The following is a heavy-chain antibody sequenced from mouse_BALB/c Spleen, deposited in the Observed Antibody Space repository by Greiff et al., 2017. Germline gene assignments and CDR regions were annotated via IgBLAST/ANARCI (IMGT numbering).Heavy chain of an antibody. V-gene: IGHV5-6*01. J-gene: IGHJ4*01. CDR3: ARQGDYDERAMDY. CDR2: ISSGGSYT. Sequence: EVKLMESGGDLVKPGGSLKLSCAASGFTFSSYGMSWVRQTPDKRLEWVATISSGGSYTYYPDSVKGRFTISRDNAKNTLYLQMSSLKSEDTAMYYCARQGDYDERAMDYWGQGTSVTVSS. CDR1: GFTFSSYG. D-gene: IGHD2-4*01.